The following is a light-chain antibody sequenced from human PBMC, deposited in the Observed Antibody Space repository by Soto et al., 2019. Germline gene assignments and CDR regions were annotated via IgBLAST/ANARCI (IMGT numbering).Light chain of an antibody. CDR3: QQYHSYYRT. CDR1: QTIRSW. CDR2: AAS. V-gene: IGKV1-5*01. Sequence: DIQMIQSPSTLSASVGDRVTITCRASQTIRSWLAWYQQKPGKAPNLLIYAASTLKSGVPSRFSGNGSETEFTLTISSLPPDDFATYYCQQYHSYYRTFGQGTKLEIK. J-gene: IGKJ2*01.